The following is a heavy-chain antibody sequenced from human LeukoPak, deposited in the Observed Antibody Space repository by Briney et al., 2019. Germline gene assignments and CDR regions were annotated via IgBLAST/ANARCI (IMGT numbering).Heavy chain of an antibody. V-gene: IGHV3-23*01. CDR3: AKAASGRNWFDP. CDR2: IGGSGAGT. J-gene: IGHJ5*02. Sequence: PGGSLRLSCSASGFTFSNYAMSWVRQAPGKGLEWVSAIGGSGAGTYYADSVKGRLTISRDNSRNTLYLLMNSLRVEDTAVYYCAKAASGRNWFDPWGQGTLVTVSS. CDR1: GFTFSNYA. D-gene: IGHD6-19*01.